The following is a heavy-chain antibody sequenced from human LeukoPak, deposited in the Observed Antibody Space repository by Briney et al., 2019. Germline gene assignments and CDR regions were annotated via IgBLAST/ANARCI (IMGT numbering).Heavy chain of an antibody. J-gene: IGHJ6*02. CDR3: ARALLTHNSSHLYYYYGMDV. V-gene: IGHV4-30-2*01. CDR2: IYHSGST. Sequence: PSQTLSLTCAVSGGSISSGGYSRSWIRQPPGKGLEWIGYIYHSGSTYYNPSLKSRVTISVDRSKNQFSLKLSSVTAADTAVYYCARALLTHNSSHLYYYYGMDVWGQGTTVTVSS. CDR1: GGSISSGGYS. D-gene: IGHD1-1*01.